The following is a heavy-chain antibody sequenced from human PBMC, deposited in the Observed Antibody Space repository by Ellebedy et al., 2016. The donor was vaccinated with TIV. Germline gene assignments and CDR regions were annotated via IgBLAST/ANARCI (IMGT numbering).Heavy chain of an antibody. J-gene: IGHJ6*02. CDR2: IYSDGST. V-gene: IGHV3-66*01. Sequence: PGGSLRLSCAASGFTVSGNYMSWVRQAPGKGLEWVSVIYSDGSTFYADSVKSRLAISRESSKNTLYLQMSSLRAEDTAVYYCARGITVADSRGFFYYYGLDVWGQGTTVTVFS. D-gene: IGHD6-19*01. CDR1: GFTVSGNY. CDR3: ARGITVADSRGFFYYYGLDV.